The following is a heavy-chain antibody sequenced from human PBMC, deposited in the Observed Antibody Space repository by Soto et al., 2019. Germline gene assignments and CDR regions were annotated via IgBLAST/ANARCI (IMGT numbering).Heavy chain of an antibody. CDR1: GYTFTSYA. J-gene: IGHJ6*02. CDR3: ARDSLSGYSYGMRSYGMDV. D-gene: IGHD5-18*01. CDR2: INAGNGNT. V-gene: IGHV1-3*01. Sequence: GASVKVSCKASGYTFTSYAMHWVRQAPGQRLEWMGWINAGNGNTKYSQKFQGRVTITRDTSASTAYMELSSLRSEDTAVYYCARDSLSGYSYGMRSYGMDVWGQGTTVTAP.